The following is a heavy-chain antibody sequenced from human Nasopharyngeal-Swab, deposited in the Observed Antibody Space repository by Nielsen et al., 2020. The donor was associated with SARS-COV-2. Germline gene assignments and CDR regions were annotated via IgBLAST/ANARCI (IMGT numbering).Heavy chain of an antibody. J-gene: IGHJ4*02. CDR2: INTDGRRT. CDR1: GFSFSTFW. CDR3: ARDSQERFDY. V-gene: IGHV3-74*01. Sequence: GESLKISCAASGFSFSTFWMHWVRQVPGEGLVWVSRINTDGRRTNYAGSVKGRFTISRDNSKNTLYLQMNSLRAEDTAVYYCARDSQERFDYWGQGTLVTVSS. D-gene: IGHD1-1*01.